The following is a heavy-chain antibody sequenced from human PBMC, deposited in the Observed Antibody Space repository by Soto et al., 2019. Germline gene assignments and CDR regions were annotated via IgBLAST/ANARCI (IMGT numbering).Heavy chain of an antibody. V-gene: IGHV3-15*07. CDR2: IKSKTDGGTT. D-gene: IGHD6-13*01. J-gene: IGHJ6*02. CDR3: TTVWVGIAAAGPEDYYYYYGMDV. CDR1: GFTLSNAW. Sequence: LRRFCGASGFTLSNAWMNWVRQAPGKGLEWVGRIKSKTDGGTTDYAAPVKGRFTISRDDSKNTLYLQMNSLKTEDTAVYYCTTVWVGIAAAGPEDYYYYYGMDVWGQGTTVTISS.